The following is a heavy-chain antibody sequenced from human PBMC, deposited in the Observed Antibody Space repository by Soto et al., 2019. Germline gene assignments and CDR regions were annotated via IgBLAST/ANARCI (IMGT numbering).Heavy chain of an antibody. CDR1: GFTFSGHW. CDR3: AREAGYCSRTSCYRRAFDT. V-gene: IGHV3-74*03. Sequence: EVQLVESGGDLVQPGGSLRLSCAASGFTFSGHWMHWVRQVPGKGLEWVSHINTDGATSTYADSVKGRFTISRDNAKNTLYLQMSALRAEDTALYYCAREAGYCSRTSCYRRAFDTWGQGTTVTVSS. D-gene: IGHD2-2*01. J-gene: IGHJ3*02. CDR2: INTDGATS.